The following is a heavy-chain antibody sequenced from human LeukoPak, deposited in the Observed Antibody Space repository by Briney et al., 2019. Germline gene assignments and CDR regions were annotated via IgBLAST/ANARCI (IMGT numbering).Heavy chain of an antibody. V-gene: IGHV3-53*01. D-gene: IGHD3-9*01. J-gene: IGHJ4*02. CDR2: IYSGGST. CDR1: GFTVSSNY. CDR3: ASSEYYDILTGPTFDY. Sequence: PGGSLRLSCAASGFTVSSNYMSWVRQAPGKGLEWVSVIYSGGSTYYADSAKGRFTISRDNSKNTLYLQMNSLRAEDTAVYYCASSEYYDILTGPTFDYWGQGTLVTVSS.